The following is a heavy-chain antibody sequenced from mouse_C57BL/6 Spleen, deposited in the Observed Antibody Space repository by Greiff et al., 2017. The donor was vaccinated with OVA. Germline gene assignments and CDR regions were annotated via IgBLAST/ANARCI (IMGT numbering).Heavy chain of an antibody. CDR3: ARGTAQAWFAY. CDR1: GYAFSSSW. CDR2: IYPGDGDT. Sequence: VQLQQSGPELVKPGASVKISCKASGYAFSSSWMNWVKQRPGKGLEWIGRIYPGDGDTNYNGKFKGKATLTADKSSSTAYMQPSSLTSEDSAVYFCARGTAQAWFAYWGQGTLVTVSA. D-gene: IGHD3-2*02. V-gene: IGHV1-82*01. J-gene: IGHJ3*01.